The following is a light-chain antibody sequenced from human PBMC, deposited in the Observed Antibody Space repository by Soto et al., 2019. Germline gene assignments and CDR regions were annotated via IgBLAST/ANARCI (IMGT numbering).Light chain of an antibody. CDR3: QQRSNWPPFT. CDR2: DAS. V-gene: IGKV3-11*01. CDR1: RSVSRY. Sequence: EIVLTQSPATLSLSPGERATLSCRSSRSVSRYLAWYQQKPGQAPRLLIFDASNRATGIPARFSGSESGTEFTLTISSLEPEDFAVYYCQQRSNWPPFTFGPGTKVDIK. J-gene: IGKJ3*01.